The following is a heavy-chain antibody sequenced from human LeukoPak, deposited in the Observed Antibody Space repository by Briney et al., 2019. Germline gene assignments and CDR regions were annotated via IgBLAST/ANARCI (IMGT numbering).Heavy chain of an antibody. D-gene: IGHD4-17*01. J-gene: IGHJ6*02. CDR2: ISGSGGST. CDR3: AKGTGTFFYTMDV. Sequence: GSLRLSCAASGFTFSSYAMSWVRQAPGKGLEWVSAISGSGGSTYYADSVKGRFTISRDNSKSTLYLQMNSLRAEDTALYYCAKGTGTFFYTMDVWGQGTTVTVSS. CDR1: GFTFSSYA. V-gene: IGHV3-23*01.